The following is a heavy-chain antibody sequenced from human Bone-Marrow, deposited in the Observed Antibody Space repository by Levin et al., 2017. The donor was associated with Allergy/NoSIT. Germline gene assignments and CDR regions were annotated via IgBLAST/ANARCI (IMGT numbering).Heavy chain of an antibody. D-gene: IGHD4-17*01. CDR3: ATDHGDYGFDY. J-gene: IGHJ4*02. CDR1: GSTLSELA. CDR2: FDPKSAET. V-gene: IGHV1-24*01. Sequence: GESLKISCKVSGSTLSELAIHWVRQAAGKGLEWMGGFDPKSAETVYDQRLQGRVTMTEDTYTDTAFLELRSLRSEDTAVYYCATDHGDYGFDYWGQGTLLTVSS.